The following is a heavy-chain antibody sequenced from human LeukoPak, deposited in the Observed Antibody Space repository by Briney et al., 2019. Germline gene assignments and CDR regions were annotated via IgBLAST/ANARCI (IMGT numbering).Heavy chain of an antibody. Sequence: SETLSLTCAAYGGSFSGYYWSWIRQPPGKGLEWIGEINHSGSTNYNPSLKSRVTISVDTSKNQFSLKLSSVTAADTAVYYCARRAYYDSSRFSGWGQGTLVTVSS. J-gene: IGHJ4*02. CDR1: GGSFSGYY. D-gene: IGHD3-22*01. CDR3: ARRAYYDSSRFSG. V-gene: IGHV4-34*01. CDR2: INHSGST.